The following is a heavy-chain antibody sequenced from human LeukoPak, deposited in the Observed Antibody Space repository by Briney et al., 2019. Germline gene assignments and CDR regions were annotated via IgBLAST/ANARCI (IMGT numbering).Heavy chain of an antibody. V-gene: IGHV3-30*02. Sequence: GGSLRLSCAASGFTFSSYGMHWVRQAPGKGLEWVAFIRYDGSNKYYADSVKGRFTISRDNSKNTLYLQMNSLRAEDTAVYYCAKDGVDYYDSSGPGPFDYWGQGTLVTVSS. D-gene: IGHD3-22*01. CDR1: GFTFSSYG. CDR3: AKDGVDYYDSSGPGPFDY. J-gene: IGHJ4*02. CDR2: IRYDGSNK.